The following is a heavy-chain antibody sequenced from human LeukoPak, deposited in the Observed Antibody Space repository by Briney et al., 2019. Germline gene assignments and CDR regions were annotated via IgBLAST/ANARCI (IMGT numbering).Heavy chain of an antibody. Sequence: SETLSLTCTVSGYSISSGYYWGWIRQPPGKGLEWIGSIYHSGSIYYSPSLKSRVTISVDTSKNQFSLKLSSVTAADTAVYYCARDPRYRYCSSTSCYDDAFDIWGQGTMVTVSS. V-gene: IGHV4-38-2*02. J-gene: IGHJ3*02. CDR3: ARDPRYRYCSSTSCYDDAFDI. CDR1: GYSISSGYY. D-gene: IGHD2-2*01. CDR2: IYHSGSI.